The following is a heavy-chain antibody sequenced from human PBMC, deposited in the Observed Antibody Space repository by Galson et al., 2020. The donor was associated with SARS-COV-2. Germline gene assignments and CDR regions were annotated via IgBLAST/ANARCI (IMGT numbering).Heavy chain of an antibody. Sequence: GESLKISCAASGFTFSSFGMHWVRQAPGKGLEWVALISYDGSNKYYADSVKGRFTISRDNSKNKLYLQMNSLRAEDTAVYYCAKTALGGYPPYYFDYWGQGTLVTVSS. CDR3: AKTALGGYPPYYFDY. D-gene: IGHD3-22*01. V-gene: IGHV3-30*18. CDR1: GFTFSSFG. J-gene: IGHJ4*02. CDR2: ISYDGSNK.